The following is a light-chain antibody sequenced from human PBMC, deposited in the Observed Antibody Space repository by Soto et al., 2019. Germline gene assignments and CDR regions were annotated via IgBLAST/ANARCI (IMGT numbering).Light chain of an antibody. CDR2: GAS. Sequence: EIVMTHSPATLSVSPGDRATLSCRASQTVRDNLAWYQQKPGQAPRLLIYGASTRATGIPARFSGSGSGTEFTLTIDSRQSEDFALYFCQQSNNWPYTFGQGTKLEIK. V-gene: IGKV3-15*01. CDR1: QTVRDN. CDR3: QQSNNWPYT. J-gene: IGKJ2*01.